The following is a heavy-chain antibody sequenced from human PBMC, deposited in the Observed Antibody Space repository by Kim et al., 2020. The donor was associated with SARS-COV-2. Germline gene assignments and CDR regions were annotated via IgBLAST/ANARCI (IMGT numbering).Heavy chain of an antibody. D-gene: IGHD3-22*01. J-gene: IGHJ3*02. CDR3: ARNYFDSSGYYYYPFDI. CDR1: GFTFSGYE. V-gene: IGHV3-48*03. Sequence: GGSLRLSCAASGFTFSGYEMNWVRQAPGKGLEWVSYISSSGSTIYSADSVKGRFTISRDNAENSLYLQMNSLRAEDTAVYYCARNYFDSSGYYYYPFDIWGQGTMVTVSS. CDR2: ISSSGSTI.